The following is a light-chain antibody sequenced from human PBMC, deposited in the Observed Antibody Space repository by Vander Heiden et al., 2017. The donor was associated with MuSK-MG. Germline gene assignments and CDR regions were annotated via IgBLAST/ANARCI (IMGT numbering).Light chain of an antibody. J-gene: IGKJ4*01. CDR1: QSVDTY. CDR3: QQRAYWPLT. V-gene: IGKV3-11*01. CDR2: DAS. Sequence: ELVLTQSPATLSLPPGERATLSCRASQSVDTYLAWFQQTPGQAPRLLIYDASTRASGTPARFSGRGSGTDFTLTISSLEPEDFAVFYCQQRAYWPLTFGGGTKVE.